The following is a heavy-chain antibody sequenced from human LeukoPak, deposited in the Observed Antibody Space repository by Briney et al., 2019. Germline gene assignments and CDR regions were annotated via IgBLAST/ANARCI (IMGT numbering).Heavy chain of an antibody. CDR3: ARAKDSSSWSPGNWFDP. D-gene: IGHD6-13*01. Sequence: GSLRLSCAASGFTFSSYAMSWVRQAPGKGLEWIGEIYHSGSTNYNPSLRSRVTISLDKSKNHFSLKLSSVTAADTAVYYCARAKDSSSWSPGNWFDPWGQGTLVTVSS. J-gene: IGHJ5*02. CDR1: GFTFSSYAM. V-gene: IGHV4-4*02. CDR2: IYHSGST.